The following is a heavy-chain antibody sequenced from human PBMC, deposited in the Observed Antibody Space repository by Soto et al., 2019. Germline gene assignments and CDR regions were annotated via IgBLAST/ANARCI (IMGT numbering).Heavy chain of an antibody. CDR1: GFTFSSYA. J-gene: IGHJ3*02. CDR3: ARDRAYYDSSGYYYGFGAFDI. D-gene: IGHD3-22*01. Sequence: GGSLRLSCAASGFTFSSYAMHWVRQAPGKGLEWVAVISYDGSNKYYADSVKGRFTISRDNSKNTLYLQMNSLRAEDTAVYYCARDRAYYDSSGYYYGFGAFDIWGQGTMVTVSS. CDR2: ISYDGSNK. V-gene: IGHV3-30-3*01.